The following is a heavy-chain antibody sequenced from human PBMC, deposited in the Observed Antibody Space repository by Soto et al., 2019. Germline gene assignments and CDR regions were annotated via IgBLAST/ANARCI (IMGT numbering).Heavy chain of an antibody. D-gene: IGHD1-26*01. CDR1: TFNSYS. Sequence: EVQLVESGGGLVKPGGSLRLSCSFTFNSYSLNWVRQAPGKGLEWVSSISSGSAYIKYADSVKGRFTISRDNANNFLYLQMSSLRVDETALYYCTRDQGGSYDSWFDPWGQGTLVTVSS. V-gene: IGHV3-21*06. CDR2: ISSGSAYI. CDR3: TRDQGGSYDSWFDP. J-gene: IGHJ5*02.